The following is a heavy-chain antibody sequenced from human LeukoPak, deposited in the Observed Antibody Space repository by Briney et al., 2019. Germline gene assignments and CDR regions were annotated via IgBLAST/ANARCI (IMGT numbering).Heavy chain of an antibody. CDR1: GGSISSSSYY. V-gene: IGHV4-39*07. CDR3: ARTLRVHYYDMYYYMDV. J-gene: IGHJ6*03. CDR2: IYYSGST. Sequence: SETLSLTCTVSGGSISSSSYYWGWIRQPPGKGLEWIGSIYYSGSTYYNPSLKSRVTISVDTSKNQFSLKLSFVTAADTAVYYCARTLRVHYYDMYYYMDVWGKGTTVTVSS. D-gene: IGHD3-22*01.